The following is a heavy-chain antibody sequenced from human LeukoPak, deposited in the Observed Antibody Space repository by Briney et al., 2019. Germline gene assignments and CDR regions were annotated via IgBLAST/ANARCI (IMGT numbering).Heavy chain of an antibody. D-gene: IGHD6-13*01. CDR3: ANVIAAADMYYFDY. V-gene: IGHV1-69*13. J-gene: IGHJ4*02. Sequence: SVKVSCKASGGTFNNYAITWVRQAPGQGLEWMGGIIPIFGATNYAQKFQDRVTLTADESTSTAYMELSSLRSEDTAMYYCANVIAAADMYYFDYWGQGTLVTVSS. CDR1: GGTFNNYA. CDR2: IIPIFGAT.